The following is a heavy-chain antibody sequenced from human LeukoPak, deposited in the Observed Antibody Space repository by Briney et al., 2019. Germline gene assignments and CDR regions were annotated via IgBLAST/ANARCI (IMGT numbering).Heavy chain of an antibody. J-gene: IGHJ6*03. CDR3: ARYTAYCSSTSCRPYYYYYYMDV. CDR2: INSDGSST. Sequence: GGSLRLSCAASGFTFSSYWMHWVRQAPGKGLVWVSRINSDGSSTSYADSVKGRFTISRDNAKNTLYLQMNSLRAEDTAVYYCARYTAYCSSTSCRPYYYYYYMDVWGKGTTVTISS. D-gene: IGHD2-2*01. V-gene: IGHV3-74*01. CDR1: GFTFSSYW.